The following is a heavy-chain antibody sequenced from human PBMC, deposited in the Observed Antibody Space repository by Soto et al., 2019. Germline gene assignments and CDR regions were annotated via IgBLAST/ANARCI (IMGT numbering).Heavy chain of an antibody. V-gene: IGHV4-59*08. Sequence: QVQLQESGPGLVKPSETLSLTCTVSGDSISTYYWTWIRQSPGKGLEWIAFIYYDGSTNYNPSLMSRVTISVDTSKNQFSLKLNSVTAADTAVYYCARPGRDWGSLDYWGQGTLVTVSS. J-gene: IGHJ4*02. CDR3: ARPGRDWGSLDY. CDR1: GDSISTYY. D-gene: IGHD7-27*01. CDR2: IYYDGST.